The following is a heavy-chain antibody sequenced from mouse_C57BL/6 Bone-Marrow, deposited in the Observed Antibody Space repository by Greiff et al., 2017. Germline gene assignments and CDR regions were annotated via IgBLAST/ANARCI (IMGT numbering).Heavy chain of an antibody. CDR2: IYPRSGNT. Sequence: VKLVESGAELARPGASVKLSCKASGYTFTSYGISWVKQRTGQGLEWIGEIYPRSGNTYYNEKFKGKATLTADKSSSTAYMELRSLTSEDSAVYFCASYSNYDYFDYWGQGTTLTVSS. J-gene: IGHJ2*01. D-gene: IGHD2-5*01. V-gene: IGHV1-81*01. CDR1: GYTFTSYG. CDR3: ASYSNYDYFDY.